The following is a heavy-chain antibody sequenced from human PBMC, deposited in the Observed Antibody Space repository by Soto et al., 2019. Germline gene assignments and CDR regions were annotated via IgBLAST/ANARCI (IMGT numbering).Heavy chain of an antibody. V-gene: IGHV1-3*01. D-gene: IGHD3-10*01. Sequence: GPVKGSCQASGYTFTTYSMHWVRQAPRQKLEWVGWINGGNADTKYSQKFQGRVSLTRGTTASKGYIELSSPVSEDTAVYYCGRGRVVGGVTPSVPHDYWGQGTLVPVSS. CDR1: GYTFTTYS. J-gene: IGHJ4*02. CDR3: GRGRVVGGVTPSVPHDY. CDR2: INGGNADT.